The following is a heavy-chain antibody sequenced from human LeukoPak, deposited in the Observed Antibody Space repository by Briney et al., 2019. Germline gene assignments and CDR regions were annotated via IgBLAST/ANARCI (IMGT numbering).Heavy chain of an antibody. Sequence: RASETLSLTCTVSGGSISSGGYYWSWIRQHPGKGLEWIGYIYYSGSTYYNPSLKGRVTISVDTSKNQFSLKLSSVTAADTAVYYRALRGYSGYDHWGQGTLVTVSS. D-gene: IGHD5-12*01. J-gene: IGHJ5*02. CDR2: IYYSGST. V-gene: IGHV4-31*03. CDR1: GGSISSGGYY. CDR3: ALRGYSGYDH.